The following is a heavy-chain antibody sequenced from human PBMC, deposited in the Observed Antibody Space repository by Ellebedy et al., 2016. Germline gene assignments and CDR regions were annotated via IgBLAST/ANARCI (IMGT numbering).Heavy chain of an antibody. D-gene: IGHD4-11*01. Sequence: GGSLRLSCTASGFTFSHYAMHWVRQAPGKGLEWVAVIWYDGSNKYYADFVKGRFTISRDNSKNTLYLQMNSLRAEDTAVYYCAKGALYSKNTCFDYWGQGTLVTVSS. V-gene: IGHV3-33*06. CDR1: GFTFSHYA. J-gene: IGHJ4*02. CDR2: IWYDGSNK. CDR3: AKGALYSKNTCFDY.